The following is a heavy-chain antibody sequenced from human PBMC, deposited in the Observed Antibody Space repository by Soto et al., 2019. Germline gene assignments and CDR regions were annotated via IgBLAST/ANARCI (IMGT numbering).Heavy chain of an antibody. D-gene: IGHD6-19*01. CDR2: ISGSGDST. Sequence: EVQLLESGGGLVQPGGSLRLSCAASGFTFSSYAMNWVRQAPGKGLEWVSVISGSGDSTYYADTVKGRFTISRDNSKNTLYLKMNSLRAEDTAVYYCARRSSGWYFDYWGHGTLVTGSS. V-gene: IGHV3-23*01. CDR3: ARRSSGWYFDY. CDR1: GFTFSSYA. J-gene: IGHJ4*01.